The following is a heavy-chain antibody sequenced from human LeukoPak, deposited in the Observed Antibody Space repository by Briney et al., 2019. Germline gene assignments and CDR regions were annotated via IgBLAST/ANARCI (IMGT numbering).Heavy chain of an antibody. CDR3: AKKPATIKFPFDI. J-gene: IGHJ4*02. CDR2: ISTTGGYT. Sequence: GGSLRLSCVGSGFSFSTYDMGWVRQTPGKGLERVSAISTTGGYTEDADSVKGRLTISRDNSQNTLFLQMHSLRAEDTAVYYCAKKPATIKFPFDIWGQGTLVTVSP. V-gene: IGHV3-23*01. CDR1: GFSFSTYD. D-gene: IGHD5-24*01.